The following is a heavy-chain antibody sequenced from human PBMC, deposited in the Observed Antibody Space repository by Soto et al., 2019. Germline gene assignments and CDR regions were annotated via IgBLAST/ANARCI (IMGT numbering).Heavy chain of an antibody. CDR3: ASKDYYYGMEV. CDR2: IYYSGST. CDR1: GGSISSSSYY. Sequence: PSETLSLTCTVSGGSISSSSYYWGWIRQPPGKGLEWIGSIYYSGSTYYNPSLKSRVTISVDTSKNQFSLKLSSVTAADTAVYYCASKDYYYGMEVWGQGTTVTVSS. V-gene: IGHV4-39*01. J-gene: IGHJ6*02.